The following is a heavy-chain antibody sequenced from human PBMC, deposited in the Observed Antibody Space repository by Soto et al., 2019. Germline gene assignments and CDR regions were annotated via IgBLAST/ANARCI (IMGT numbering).Heavy chain of an antibody. CDR2: IYWDDDK. J-gene: IGHJ5*02. CDR3: AHTRDSSGYYYAIGWFDP. CDR1: GFSLSTSGVG. V-gene: IGHV2-5*02. Sequence: QITLKESGPTLVKPTQTLTLTCTFSGFSLSTSGVGVGWIRQPPGKALEWLALIYWDDDKRYSPSLKSRLTITKDTSKNQVVLTMTNMDPVDTATYYCAHTRDSSGYYYAIGWFDPWGQGTLVTGSS. D-gene: IGHD3-22*01.